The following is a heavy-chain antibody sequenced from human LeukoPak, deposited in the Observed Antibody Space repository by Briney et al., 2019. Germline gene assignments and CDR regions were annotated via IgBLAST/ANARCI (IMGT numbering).Heavy chain of an antibody. Sequence: GGSLRLSCAASGFTFSDYYMSWLRQAPGKGLEWVSYISSSGSTIYYADSVKGRFTISRDNSKNTLYLQMNSLRAEDTAVYYCAKEPKTYYDFWSGYRGGYWGQGSLVTVSS. J-gene: IGHJ4*02. CDR2: ISSSGSTI. CDR3: AKEPKTYYDFWSGYRGGY. V-gene: IGHV3-11*01. CDR1: GFTFSDYY. D-gene: IGHD3-3*01.